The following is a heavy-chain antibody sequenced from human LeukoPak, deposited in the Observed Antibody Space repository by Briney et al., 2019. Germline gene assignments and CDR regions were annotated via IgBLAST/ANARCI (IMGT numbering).Heavy chain of an antibody. Sequence: GGSLRLSCAASGFTFSSNAMSWVRQAPGKGLEWVSAISGSGGSTYYADSVKGRFTISRDNSKNTLYLQMNSLRAEDTAVYYCAKDPGYDFWSGYKDNWFDPWGQGTLVTDSS. CDR1: GFTFSSNA. CDR3: AKDPGYDFWSGYKDNWFDP. CDR2: ISGSGGST. J-gene: IGHJ5*02. D-gene: IGHD3-3*01. V-gene: IGHV3-23*01.